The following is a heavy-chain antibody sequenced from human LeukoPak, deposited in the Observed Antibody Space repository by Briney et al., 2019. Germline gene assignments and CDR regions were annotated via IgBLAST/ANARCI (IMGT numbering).Heavy chain of an antibody. CDR3: ARDGDIVVVVAATNPLYFDY. CDR2: ISAYNGNT. Sequence: ASVKVSCKASGYTFTSYGISWVRQAPGQGLEWMGWISAYNGNTNYAQKLQGRVTMTTDTSTSTAYMELRSLRSDDTAVYYCARDGDIVVVVAATNPLYFDYWGQGTLVTVPS. D-gene: IGHD2-15*01. CDR1: GYTFTSYG. J-gene: IGHJ4*02. V-gene: IGHV1-18*04.